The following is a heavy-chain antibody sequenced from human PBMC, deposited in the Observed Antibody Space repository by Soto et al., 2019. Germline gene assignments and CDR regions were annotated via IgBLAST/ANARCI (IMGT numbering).Heavy chain of an antibody. D-gene: IGHD6-6*01. CDR2: VSGNGENT. Sequence: PWGSSRLSCTASPSNCRYKAMKWVSQAQGKGLQWASTVSGNGENTYYAESVRSRFTISRDTSKNTLYLQRKSLRVEVTAVYYCATLPGGTAPRPAYWGQGTPVTVSS. V-gene: IGHV3-23*01. CDR3: ATLPGGTAPRPAY. CDR1: PSNCRYKA. J-gene: IGHJ4*02.